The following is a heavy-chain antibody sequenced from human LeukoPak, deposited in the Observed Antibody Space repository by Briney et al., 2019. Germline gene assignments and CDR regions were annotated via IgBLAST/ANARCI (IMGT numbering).Heavy chain of an antibody. J-gene: IGHJ4*02. V-gene: IGHV3-11*01. Sequence: GGSLRFSCAASGLSFSDYSMSWIRQAPGKGLECISYISGNGSATVYADSVKGRFTISRDNARNSLYLQMNSLRAEDMALYYCAKVSRSWPYYFDSWGQGTLVTVSS. CDR2: ISGNGSAT. D-gene: IGHD6-13*01. CDR3: AKVSRSWPYYFDS. CDR1: GLSFSDYS.